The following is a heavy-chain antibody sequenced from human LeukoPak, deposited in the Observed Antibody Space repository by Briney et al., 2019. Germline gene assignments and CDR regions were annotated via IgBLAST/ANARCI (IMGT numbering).Heavy chain of an antibody. CDR1: GFTFSNYW. Sequence: PGGSLRLSCAASGFTFSNYWMSWVRQAPGKGLEWVANIKEDGSEKYYVDSVKGRFTISRDNAKNSLYLQMNSLRAEDTAVYYCARDAATAGKDYWGQGTLVTVSS. CDR2: IKEDGSEK. J-gene: IGHJ4*02. CDR3: ARDAATAGKDY. D-gene: IGHD6-13*01. V-gene: IGHV3-7*01.